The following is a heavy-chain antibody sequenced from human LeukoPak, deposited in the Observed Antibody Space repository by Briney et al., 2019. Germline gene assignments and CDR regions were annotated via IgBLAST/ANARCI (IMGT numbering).Heavy chain of an antibody. Sequence: ASVKVSCKSSGYTFTGYYMDWVRQAPGQGLEWMGWINPNSGGTNYAQKFQGRVTVTRDTSISTAYMELSRLTSDDTAVYYCARGGYSSTLRAEYFQHWGQGTLVTVSS. CDR2: INPNSGGT. J-gene: IGHJ1*01. V-gene: IGHV1-2*02. CDR3: ARGGYSSTLRAEYFQH. D-gene: IGHD6-13*01. CDR1: GYTFTGYY.